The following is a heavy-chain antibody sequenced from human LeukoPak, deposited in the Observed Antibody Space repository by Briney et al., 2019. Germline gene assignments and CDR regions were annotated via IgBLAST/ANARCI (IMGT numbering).Heavy chain of an antibody. V-gene: IGHV4-30-2*01. Sequence: SQTLSLTCAVSGGSISSGGYSWSWIRQPPGKGLEWIGYIYHSGSTYYNPSLKSRVTISVDRSKNQFSLKLSSVTAADTAVYYCARDLSSGWYENAFDIWGQGTMVTVSS. J-gene: IGHJ3*02. CDR3: ARDLSSGWYENAFDI. D-gene: IGHD6-19*01. CDR1: GGSISSGGYS. CDR2: IYHSGST.